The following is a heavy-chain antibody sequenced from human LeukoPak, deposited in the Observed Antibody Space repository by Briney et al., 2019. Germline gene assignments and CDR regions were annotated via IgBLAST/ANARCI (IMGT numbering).Heavy chain of an antibody. Sequence: PGGSLRLSCAASGFTFSSYEMNWVRQAPGKGLEWVSYISSIGSTIYYADSVKGRFTISRDNAKNSLYLQMNSLRAEDTAVYYCARAVRAYSSGWYYGYYYGMDVWGQGTTVTVSS. CDR2: ISSIGSTI. CDR3: ARAVRAYSSGWYYGYYYGMDV. J-gene: IGHJ6*02. V-gene: IGHV3-48*03. CDR1: GFTFSSYE. D-gene: IGHD6-19*01.